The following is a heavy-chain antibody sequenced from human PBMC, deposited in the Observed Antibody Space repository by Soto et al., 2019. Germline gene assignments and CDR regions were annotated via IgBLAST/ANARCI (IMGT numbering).Heavy chain of an antibody. D-gene: IGHD2-21*02. CDR3: TRHALQYCGGDCYLLPYFDL. CDR1: GFTFSGSA. V-gene: IGHV3-73*02. CDR2: IRSKANNYET. Sequence: EVQLVESGGGLVQPGGSLKLSCAASGFTFSGSAMHWVRQASGKGLEWVGRIRSKANNYETAYAASVKGRFTISRDDSKNTAYLQMNSLKTEDTAVYYCTRHALQYCGGDCYLLPYFDLWGRGTLVTVSS. J-gene: IGHJ2*01.